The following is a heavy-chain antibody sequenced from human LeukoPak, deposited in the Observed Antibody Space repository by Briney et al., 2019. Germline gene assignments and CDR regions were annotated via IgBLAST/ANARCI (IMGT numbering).Heavy chain of an antibody. CDR2: INHSGST. J-gene: IGHJ6*02. CDR3: AGHPNCSSTSCATYYYYGMDV. Sequence: PSETLSLTCAVYGGSFSGYYWSWIRQPPGKGLEWIGEINHSGSTNYNPSLKSRVTISVDTSKNQFSLKLSSVTAADTAVYYCAGHPNCSSTSCATYYYYGMDVWGQGTTVTVSS. D-gene: IGHD2-2*01. V-gene: IGHV4-34*01. CDR1: GGSFSGYY.